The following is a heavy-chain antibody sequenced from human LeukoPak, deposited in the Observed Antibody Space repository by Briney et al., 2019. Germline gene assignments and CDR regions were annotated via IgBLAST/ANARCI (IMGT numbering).Heavy chain of an antibody. D-gene: IGHD1/OR15-1a*01. CDR3: AREEQYNMYFDY. Sequence: ASVKVSCKASGYTFTSYYMHWVRQAPGQGLEWMGWINPNNGDTTYAQKFQGRVTMTRDTSISTAYMELSRLTSDDTAVYYCAREEQYNMYFDYWGQGTLVTVSS. J-gene: IGHJ4*02. CDR1: GYTFTSYY. V-gene: IGHV1-2*02. CDR2: INPNNGDT.